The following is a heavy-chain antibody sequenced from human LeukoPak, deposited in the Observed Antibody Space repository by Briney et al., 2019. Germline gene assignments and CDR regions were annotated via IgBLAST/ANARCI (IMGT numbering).Heavy chain of an antibody. J-gene: IGHJ4*02. D-gene: IGHD1-26*01. CDR3: ARDLVGATELTDY. Sequence: APVKVSCKASEYTFTGYYMHWVRQAPGQGLEWMGWINPNSGGTNYAQKFQGRVTMTRDTSISTAYMELSRLRSDDTAVYYCARDLVGATELTDYWGQGTLVTVSS. V-gene: IGHV1-2*02. CDR1: EYTFTGYY. CDR2: INPNSGGT.